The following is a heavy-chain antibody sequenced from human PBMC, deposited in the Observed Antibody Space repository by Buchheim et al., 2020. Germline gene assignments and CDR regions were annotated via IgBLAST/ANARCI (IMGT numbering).Heavy chain of an antibody. Sequence: QVQLVESGGGVVQPGRSLRLSCAASGFTFSSYCMHWVRQAPGKGLEWVAVISYDGSNKYYADSVKGRFTISRDNSKNTLYLQMNSLRAEDTAVYYCAKERLNYGSGSYYNRWGQGTL. V-gene: IGHV3-30*18. J-gene: IGHJ4*02. CDR1: GFTFSSYC. CDR2: ISYDGSNK. CDR3: AKERLNYGSGSYYNR. D-gene: IGHD3-10*01.